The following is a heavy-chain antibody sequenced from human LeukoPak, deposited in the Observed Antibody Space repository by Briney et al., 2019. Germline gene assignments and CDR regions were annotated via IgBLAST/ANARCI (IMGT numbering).Heavy chain of an antibody. V-gene: IGHV1-2*06. J-gene: IGHJ3*02. CDR3: ARDLKVVVITSDAFDI. CDR1: GYTFTGYY. Sequence: ASVKVSCKASGYTFTGYYMHWVRQAPGQGLEWMGRINPNSGGTNYAQKFQGRVTMTGDTSISTAYMELSRLRSDDTAVYYCARDLKVVVITSDAFDIWGQGTMVTVSS. D-gene: IGHD3-22*01. CDR2: INPNSGGT.